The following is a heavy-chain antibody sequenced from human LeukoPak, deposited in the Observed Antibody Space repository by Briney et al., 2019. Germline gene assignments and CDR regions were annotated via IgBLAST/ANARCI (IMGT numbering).Heavy chain of an antibody. V-gene: IGHV3-74*01. CDR2: INSDGSST. J-gene: IGHJ4*02. CDR1: GFTFSSYW. D-gene: IGHD1-26*01. CDR3: ASGWEPRVYYFDY. Sequence: PGGSLRLSCAASGFTFSSYWMHWVRQAPGKGLVWVSRINSDGSSTSYADSVKGRFTISRDNAKNTLYLQMNSLRAEDTAVYYCASGWEPRVYYFDYWGQGTLVTVSS.